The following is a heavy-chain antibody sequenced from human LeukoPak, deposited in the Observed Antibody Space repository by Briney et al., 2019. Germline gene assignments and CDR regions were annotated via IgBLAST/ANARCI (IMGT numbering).Heavy chain of an antibody. CDR3: AKAHNSGYYYAFDY. V-gene: IGHV3-43D*03. J-gene: IGHJ4*02. CDR2: ISWDGGST. Sequence: GGSLRLSCAASGFTFDDYAMHWVRQAPGKGLEWVSLISWDGGSTYYADSVKGRFTISRDNSKNSLYLQMNSLRAEDTALYYCAKAHNSGYYYAFDYWGQGTLVTVSS. D-gene: IGHD3-22*01. CDR1: GFTFDDYA.